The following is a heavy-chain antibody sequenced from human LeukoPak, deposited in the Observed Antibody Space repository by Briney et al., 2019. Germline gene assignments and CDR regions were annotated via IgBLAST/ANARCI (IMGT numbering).Heavy chain of an antibody. J-gene: IGHJ4*02. CDR3: ARGPDIVVVVAATYFDY. Sequence: KSGGSLRLSCAASGFTFSSYTMNWVRQAPGKGLEWVSSISTDSSYIYYADSVKGRFTISRDNAKNSLYLQMNSLRAEDTAVYYCARGPDIVVVVAATYFDYWGQGTLVTVSS. D-gene: IGHD2-15*01. CDR1: GFTFSSYT. V-gene: IGHV3-21*01. CDR2: ISTDSSYI.